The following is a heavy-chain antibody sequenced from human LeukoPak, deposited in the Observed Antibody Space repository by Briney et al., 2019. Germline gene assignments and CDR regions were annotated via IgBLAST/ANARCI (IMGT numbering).Heavy chain of an antibody. V-gene: IGHV3-21*01. D-gene: IGHD1-14*01. J-gene: IGHJ4*02. CDR3: ATETIGRHYDY. CDR1: GFSFSSSG. Sequence: GGSLRLSCTASGFSFSSSGINWVRQAPGKGLEWVSSIGSTGTDRYYADSVKGRFTISRDNAKNSLYLQMNSLRAEDTAVYYCATETIGRHYDYWGQGTLLTVSS. CDR2: IGSTGTDR.